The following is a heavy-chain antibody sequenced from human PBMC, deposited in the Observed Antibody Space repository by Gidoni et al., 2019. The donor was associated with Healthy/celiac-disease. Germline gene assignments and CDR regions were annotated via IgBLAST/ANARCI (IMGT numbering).Heavy chain of an antibody. V-gene: IGHV3-21*01. CDR3: ARDLTYDYVWGNV. CDR2: ISSSSSYI. Sequence: EVQLVESGGGLVKPGGSLRLSCAASGFTFSSYSMNWVRQAPGKGLEWVSSISSSSSYIYYADSVKGRFTISRDNAKNSLYLQMNSLRADDTAVYYCARDLTYDYVWGNVWCQGPTVTVSS. J-gene: IGHJ6*02. D-gene: IGHD3-16*01. CDR1: GFTFSSYS.